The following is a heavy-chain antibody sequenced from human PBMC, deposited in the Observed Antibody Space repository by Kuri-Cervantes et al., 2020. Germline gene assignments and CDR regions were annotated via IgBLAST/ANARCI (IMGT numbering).Heavy chain of an antibody. CDR2: IKEDGSAK. J-gene: IGHJ5*02. CDR3: AREFRGISHH. CDR1: GFTFSTHW. V-gene: IGHV3-7*05. Sequence: GGSLRLSCAASGFTFSTHWMSWVRQAPGKGLEWVANIKEDGSAKYYVDSVEGRFTISRDNSKNTLYLQMNSLRAEDTAVYYCAREFRGISHHWGQGTLVTVSS. D-gene: IGHD3-3*02.